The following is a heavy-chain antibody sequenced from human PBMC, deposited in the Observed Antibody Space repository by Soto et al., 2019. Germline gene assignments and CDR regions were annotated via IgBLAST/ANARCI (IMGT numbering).Heavy chain of an antibody. V-gene: IGHV3-33*01. CDR3: AREVVAATSGYYYYMDV. J-gene: IGHJ6*03. CDR2: IWYDGSNK. D-gene: IGHD2-15*01. Sequence: GESLKISCAASGFTFSSYGMHWVRQAPGKGLEWVAVIWYDGSNKYYADSVKGRFTISRDNSKNTLYLQMNSLRAEDTAVYYCAREVVAATSGYYYYMDVWGKGTTVTVSS. CDR1: GFTFSSYG.